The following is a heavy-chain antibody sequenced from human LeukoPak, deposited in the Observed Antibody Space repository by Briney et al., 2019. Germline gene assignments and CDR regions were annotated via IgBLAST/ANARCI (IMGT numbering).Heavy chain of an antibody. V-gene: IGHV4-59*08. CDR1: GGPISSYY. D-gene: IGHD6-19*01. Sequence: PSETLSLTCTVSGGPISSYYWSWIRQPPGKGLEWIGYIYYSGSTNYNPSLKSRVTISVDTSKNQFSLKLSSVTAADTAVYYCARHKAYSSAWYGAFDIWGQGTMGTVSS. CDR3: ARHKAYSSAWYGAFDI. J-gene: IGHJ3*02. CDR2: IYYSGST.